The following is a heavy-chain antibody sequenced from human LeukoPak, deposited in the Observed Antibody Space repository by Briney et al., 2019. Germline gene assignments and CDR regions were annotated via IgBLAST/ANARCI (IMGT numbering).Heavy chain of an antibody. CDR1: GYTFTSYD. Sequence: AAVKVSFKASGYTFTSYDMHWVGQAPAQGKEWMGIINPSGGSTSYAQKFQGRVTMTRDTSTSTVYMELSSLRSEDTAVYYCARDRELPKNSLIQLSDWGQGTLVTVSS. CDR2: INPSGGST. J-gene: IGHJ4*02. CDR3: ARDRELPKNSLIQLSD. V-gene: IGHV1-46*01. D-gene: IGHD1-7*01.